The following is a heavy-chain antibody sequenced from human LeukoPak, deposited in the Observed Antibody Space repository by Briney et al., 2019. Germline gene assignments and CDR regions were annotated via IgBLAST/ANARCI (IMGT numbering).Heavy chain of an antibody. CDR2: ISGSGGST. D-gene: IGHD1-26*01. V-gene: IGHV3-23*01. CDR3: AKGSEWELLQSFFDY. Sequence: PGGSLRLSCAASGFTFSSYAMSWVRQAPGKGLEWVSAISGSGGSTYYAGSVKGRFTISRDNSKNTLYLQMNSLRAEDTAVYYCAKGSEWELLQSFFDYWGQGTLVTVSS. CDR1: GFTFSSYA. J-gene: IGHJ4*02.